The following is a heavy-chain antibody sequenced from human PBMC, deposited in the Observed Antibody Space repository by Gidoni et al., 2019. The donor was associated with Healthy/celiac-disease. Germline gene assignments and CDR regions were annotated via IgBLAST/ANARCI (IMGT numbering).Heavy chain of an antibody. V-gene: IGHV3-43*01. Sequence: EVQLVESGGVVVQRGGSLRLSCAASGFAFDDYTMHWVRQAPGKGLEWVSLISWDGGSTYYADSVKGRFTISRDNSKNSLYLQMNSLRTEDTALYYCAKERGYSSGWPFDYWGQGTLVTVSS. CDR2: ISWDGGST. D-gene: IGHD6-19*01. CDR3: AKERGYSSGWPFDY. CDR1: GFAFDDYT. J-gene: IGHJ4*02.